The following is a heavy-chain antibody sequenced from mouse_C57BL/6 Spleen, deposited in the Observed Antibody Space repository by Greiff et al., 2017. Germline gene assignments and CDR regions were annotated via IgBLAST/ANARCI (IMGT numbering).Heavy chain of an antibody. CDR1: GFTFSDYY. CDR3: ARELPHYFDY. J-gene: IGHJ2*01. D-gene: IGHD1-1*01. Sequence: EVMLVESEGGLVQPGSSMKLSCTASGFTFSDYYMAWVRQVPEKGLEWVANINYDGSSTYYLDSLKSRFILSRDNAKNILYLQLSSLKSEDTATYYCARELPHYFDYWGQGTTLTVSS. V-gene: IGHV5-16*01. CDR2: INYDGSST.